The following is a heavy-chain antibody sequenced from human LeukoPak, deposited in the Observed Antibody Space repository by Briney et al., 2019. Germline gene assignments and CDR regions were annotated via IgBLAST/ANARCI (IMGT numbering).Heavy chain of an antibody. CDR3: ARSFCSNGVCSLSGAYDI. Sequence: GGSLRLSCAASGFTVHDFYISWVRQAPGKGLEWVSVIYRDGYIYDSDSTKGRFTISRDKSKNTVDLQMTSLRAGDTAIYYCARSFCSNGVCSLSGAYDIWGQGTMVTVAS. CDR2: IYRDGYI. D-gene: IGHD2-8*01. J-gene: IGHJ3*02. V-gene: IGHV3-53*01. CDR1: GFTVHDFY.